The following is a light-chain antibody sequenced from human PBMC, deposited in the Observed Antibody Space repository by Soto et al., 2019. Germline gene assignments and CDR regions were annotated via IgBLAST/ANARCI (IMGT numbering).Light chain of an antibody. CDR3: QQYGTSPPLT. CDR2: DAS. V-gene: IGKV3-20*01. CDR1: QSVTSNY. Sequence: EIVLTQSAGTLSLSPGERATLSCRASQSVTSNYLAWYQHNPGQAPRLLIYDASSRATGIPDRFSGSGSATDFTLTISRLEPEDFAVYYCQQYGTSPPLTFGGGTKVDI. J-gene: IGKJ4*01.